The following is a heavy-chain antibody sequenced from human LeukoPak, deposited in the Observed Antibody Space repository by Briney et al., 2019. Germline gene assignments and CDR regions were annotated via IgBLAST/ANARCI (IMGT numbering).Heavy chain of an antibody. CDR3: ARLTTMSRLFEI. CDR2: IYYSGST. CDR1: GGSISSSSYY. Sequence: SETLSLTCTVSGGSISSSSYYWGWNRQPPGKGLEWSGSIYYSGSTYYNPSLKSRVTISVDTSKNQFSLKLSSVTAADTAVYYCARLTTMSRLFEIWGKGTIVTASS. D-gene: IGHD3-10*02. J-gene: IGHJ3*02. V-gene: IGHV4-39*01.